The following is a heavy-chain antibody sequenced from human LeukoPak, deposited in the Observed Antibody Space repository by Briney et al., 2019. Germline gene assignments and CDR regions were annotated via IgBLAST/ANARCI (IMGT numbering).Heavy chain of an antibody. CDR2: INPDRGGT. Sequence: ASVKVSCKASGYTFTGFYIHWVRQAPGQGLEWMGWINPDRGGTNYAQKFQGRVTLTRDTSINTAYMEPSGLTSDDTAVYYCVREDFVVIPAAMRGDYWGQGTLVIVSS. CDR1: GYTFTGFY. CDR3: VREDFVVIPAAMRGDY. V-gene: IGHV1-2*02. D-gene: IGHD2-2*01. J-gene: IGHJ4*02.